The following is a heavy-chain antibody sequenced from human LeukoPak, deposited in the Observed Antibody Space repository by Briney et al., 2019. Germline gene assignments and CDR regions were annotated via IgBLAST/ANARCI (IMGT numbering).Heavy chain of an antibody. CDR1: GYTFIGYY. J-gene: IGHJ4*02. V-gene: IGHV1-2*02. CDR2: LNPNSGGT. Sequence: ASVKVSCKASGYTFIGYYIHWVRQAPGQGLEWMGWLNPNSGGTNYAQKFQDRVTMTRDTSISTAYMELSRLKSDDTAVFYCARGRRILVGDVNAGDFFDFWGQGTLVTVSS. D-gene: IGHD1-26*01. CDR3: ARGRRILVGDVNAGDFFDF.